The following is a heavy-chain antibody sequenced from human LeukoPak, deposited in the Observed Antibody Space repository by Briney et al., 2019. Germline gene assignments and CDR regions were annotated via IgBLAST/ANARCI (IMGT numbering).Heavy chain of an antibody. CDR3: ARAGQPARVRRVAFDI. D-gene: IGHD3-10*01. V-gene: IGHV4-59*01. Sequence: PSETLSLTCTVSGDSMNNYYWSWIRQPPGKGLEWIGNINYSGSTNSNPSLKSRATISVDMSRKHFFLDLSSVTAADTAVYYCARAGQPARVRRVAFDIWGQGTMVTVSS. J-gene: IGHJ3*02. CDR1: GDSMNNYY. CDR2: INYSGST.